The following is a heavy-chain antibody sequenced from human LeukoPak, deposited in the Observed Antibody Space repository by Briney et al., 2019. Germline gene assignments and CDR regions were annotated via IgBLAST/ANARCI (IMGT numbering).Heavy chain of an antibody. D-gene: IGHD5-12*01. V-gene: IGHV3-30*04. CDR1: GFTFSSYA. J-gene: IGHJ4*02. Sequence: GRSLRLSCAASGFTFSSYAMHWVRQAPGKGLEWVAVISYDGSNKYYADSVKGRFTISRDNSKNTLYLQMNSLRAEDTAVYYCARGGYIDYWGQGTLVTVSS. CDR2: ISYDGSNK. CDR3: ARGGYIDY.